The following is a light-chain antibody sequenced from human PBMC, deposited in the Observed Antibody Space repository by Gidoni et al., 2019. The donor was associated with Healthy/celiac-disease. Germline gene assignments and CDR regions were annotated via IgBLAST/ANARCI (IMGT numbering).Light chain of an antibody. V-gene: IGLV2-11*01. CDR3: CSYAGSYTYEV. Sequence: QSALTQPRTVSGSTGLSVTISCTGTSSDVGGYNYVCWYQPHSGKAPKLMIYDVSKRPSAVPERFSGSESCNTASLTISALQAEDEADYYCCSYAGSYTYEVFGGGTKLTVL. J-gene: IGLJ3*02. CDR1: SSDVGGYNY. CDR2: DVS.